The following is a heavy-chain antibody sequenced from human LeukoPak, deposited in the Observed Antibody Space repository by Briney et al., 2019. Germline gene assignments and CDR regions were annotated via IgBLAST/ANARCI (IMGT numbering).Heavy chain of an antibody. J-gene: IGHJ4*02. CDR1: GFTFRSYG. V-gene: IGHV3-33*06. Sequence: PGGSLRLSCSASGFTFRSYGMHWVRQAPGKGLEWVAVIWYDGSDKYYADSVKGRFIISRDNSKNTVYLQMNSLRADDTAIYYCAKGRGTTVATRECGYFDSWGQGTLVTVSS. D-gene: IGHD4-17*01. CDR2: IWYDGSDK. CDR3: AKGRGTTVATRECGYFDS.